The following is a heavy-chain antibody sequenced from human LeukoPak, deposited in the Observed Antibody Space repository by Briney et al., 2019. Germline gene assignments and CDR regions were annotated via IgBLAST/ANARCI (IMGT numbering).Heavy chain of an antibody. D-gene: IGHD6-13*01. CDR1: GYNFDRFG. Sequence: ASVKVSCKASGYNFDRFGIAWVRQAPGQGLEWMGWINTHNGNTKYAQQYQCRVTMTTDTSTSTVYMELRSLRSDDTAVYFCARDTPQHLKRYDYWGQGTQVTVSS. CDR3: ARDTPQHLKRYDY. V-gene: IGHV1-18*01. CDR2: INTHNGNT. J-gene: IGHJ4*02.